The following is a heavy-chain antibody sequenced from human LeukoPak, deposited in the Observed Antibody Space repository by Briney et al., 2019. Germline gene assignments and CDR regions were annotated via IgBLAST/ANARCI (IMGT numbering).Heavy chain of an antibody. CDR1: GFTFDDYG. D-gene: IGHD1-26*01. Sequence: GGSLRLSCAASGFTFDDYGMSWVRQAPGKGLEWVSGINWNGGSTGYADSVKGRFTISRDNAKNSLYLQMNSLRAEDTALYYCARTLSLYSGSYYFDYWGQGTLVTVSS. J-gene: IGHJ4*02. CDR3: ARTLSLYSGSYYFDY. CDR2: INWNGGST. V-gene: IGHV3-20*04.